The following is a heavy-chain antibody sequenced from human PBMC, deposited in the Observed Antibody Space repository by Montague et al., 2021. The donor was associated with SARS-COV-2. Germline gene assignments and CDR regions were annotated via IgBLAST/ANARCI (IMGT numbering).Heavy chain of an antibody. CDR3: ARDGDYGGTWYSFLQN. J-gene: IGHJ1*01. CDR2: TFYRSQWHT. D-gene: IGHD4-17*01. V-gene: IGHV6-1*01. CDR1: GDSVASDTAG. Sequence: CAISGDSVASDTAGWYWIRQSPSRGLEWLGKTFYRSQWHTDSAASVRSRISFSGDISKNQFSLHLNSVTPEDTAIYYCARDGDYGGTWYSFLQNWGQGTLVIVSS.